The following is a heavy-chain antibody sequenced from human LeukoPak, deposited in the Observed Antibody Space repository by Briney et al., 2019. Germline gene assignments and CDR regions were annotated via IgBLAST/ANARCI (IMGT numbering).Heavy chain of an antibody. CDR2: IYYSGST. Sequence: SETLSLTCPVSGGSISNYYYWGWIRQPPGKGLEWIGSIYYSGSTYYNPSLKSRVTISVDTSKNQFSLKLSSVTAADTAVYYCARRGTDWGQGTLVTVSS. CDR1: GGSISNYYY. V-gene: IGHV4-39*01. CDR3: ARRGTD. J-gene: IGHJ4*02.